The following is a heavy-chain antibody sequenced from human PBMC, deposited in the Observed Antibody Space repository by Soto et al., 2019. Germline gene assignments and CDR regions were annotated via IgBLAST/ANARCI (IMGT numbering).Heavy chain of an antibody. V-gene: IGHV1-18*04. CDR3: ARLLFLEWSDDY. CDR1: GYTFTSYV. D-gene: IGHD3-3*01. Sequence: GASVKVSCKTSGYTFTSYVISWVRQAPGQGLEWMGWISTYNGNTNYAQKFQGRATMTTDTSTTTAYMELRRLKSDDTAVYYCARLLFLEWSDDYWGQGTLVTVSS. CDR2: ISTYNGNT. J-gene: IGHJ4*02.